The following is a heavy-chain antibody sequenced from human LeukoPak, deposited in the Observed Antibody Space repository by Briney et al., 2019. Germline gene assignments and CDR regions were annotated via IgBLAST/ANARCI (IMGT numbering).Heavy chain of an antibody. CDR3: ARDFSTMIVHLGYFDC. V-gene: IGHV1-2*02. D-gene: IGHD3-22*01. CDR1: GYTFTGYY. J-gene: IGHJ4*02. Sequence: ASVKVSCKASGYTFTGYYMHWVRQAPGQGLEWMGWINPNSGDTNYAQKFQGRVTMTGDTPISTAYMELSRLRSDDTAVYYCARDFSTMIVHLGYFDCWGQGTLVTVSS. CDR2: INPNSGDT.